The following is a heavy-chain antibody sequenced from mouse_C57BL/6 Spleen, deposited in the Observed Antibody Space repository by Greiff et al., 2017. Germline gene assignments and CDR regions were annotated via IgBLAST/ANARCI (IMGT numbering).Heavy chain of an antibody. CDR1: GYSITSGYY. J-gene: IGHJ3*01. V-gene: IGHV3-6*01. D-gene: IGHD1-1*01. CDR2: ISYDGSN. CDR3: AREGYYGSSYGFAY. Sequence: EVQLQESGPGLVKPSQSLSLTCSVTGYSITSGYYWNWIRQFPGNKLEWMGYISYDGSNNYNPSLKNRISITRDTSKNQFFLKLNSVTTEDTATYYCAREGYYGSSYGFAYWGQGTLVTVSA.